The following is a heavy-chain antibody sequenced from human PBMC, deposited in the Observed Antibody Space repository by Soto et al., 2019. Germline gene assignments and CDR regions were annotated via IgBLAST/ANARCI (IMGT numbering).Heavy chain of an antibody. V-gene: IGHV3-66*01. D-gene: IGHD3-16*01. CDR1: GCNVSTKC. Sequence: GGSMRLSCGASGCNVSTKCMSWVRQAPGKGLEWVSVIYSGGSTFYADSVRGRFTISRDNSKNTVNLQMNSLRAEDTAVYYCARDPWAADYWGQGTLVTVSS. J-gene: IGHJ4*02. CDR3: ARDPWAADY. CDR2: IYSGGST.